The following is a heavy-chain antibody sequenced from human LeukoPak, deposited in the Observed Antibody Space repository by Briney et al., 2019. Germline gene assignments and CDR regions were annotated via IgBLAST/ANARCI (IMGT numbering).Heavy chain of an antibody. Sequence: GGSLRLSCAASGFNFSSYGMHWVRQAPGKGLEWVAVISYDGSNKYYADSVKGRFTISRDNSKNTLYLQMNSLRAEDTAVYYCAKARSYGMDVWGQGTTVTVSS. V-gene: IGHV3-30*18. CDR3: AKARSYGMDV. J-gene: IGHJ6*02. CDR2: ISYDGSNK. CDR1: GFNFSSYG.